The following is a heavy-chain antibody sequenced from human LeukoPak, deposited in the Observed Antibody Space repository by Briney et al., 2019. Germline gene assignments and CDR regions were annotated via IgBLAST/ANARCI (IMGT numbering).Heavy chain of an antibody. V-gene: IGHV3-48*01. CDR3: ARENDVGAADY. CDR1: GFGFNFRTYN. Sequence: AGGSLRLSCAASGFGFNFRTYNMNWVRQAPGKGLEWLSFLSSGSDVIYYADSVEGRFTISRDNARNSLYLQMNSLRVEDTAVYYCARENDVGAADYWGQGTLVTVSS. D-gene: IGHD1-26*01. J-gene: IGHJ4*02. CDR2: LSSGSDVI.